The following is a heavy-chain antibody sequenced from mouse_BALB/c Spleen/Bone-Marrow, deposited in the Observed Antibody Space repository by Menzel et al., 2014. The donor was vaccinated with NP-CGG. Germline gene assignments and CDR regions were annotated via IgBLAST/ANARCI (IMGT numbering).Heavy chain of an antibody. CDR1: GYSFTTYW. J-gene: IGHJ2*01. D-gene: IGHD2-1*01. CDR3: AKDGNPFDY. Sequence: LVESGADLVRPGASVKLSCKASGYSFTTYWMPSVKLILGQGLAWLGMLPPSDSVPRLNQKFKDKATLTVDKSSSTAYIQLSSPTSEDSAVYYCAKDGNPFDYWGQGTTLTVSA. V-gene: IGHV1-74*01. CDR2: LPPSDSVP.